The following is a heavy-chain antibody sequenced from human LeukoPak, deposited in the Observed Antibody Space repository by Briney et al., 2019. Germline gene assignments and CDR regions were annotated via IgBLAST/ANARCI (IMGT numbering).Heavy chain of an antibody. CDR2: IKSKTDGGTT. CDR3: AKHYDDSGYSLYYFDY. V-gene: IGHV3-15*01. CDR1: GFTFSNAW. J-gene: IGHJ4*02. Sequence: NPGGSLRLSCAASGFTFSNAWMSWVRQAPGKGLEWVGRIKSKTDGGTTDYAAPVKGRFTISRDDSKNTLYLQMNSLRAEDTAIYYCAKHYDDSGYSLYYFDYWGQGTLVTVSS. D-gene: IGHD3-22*01.